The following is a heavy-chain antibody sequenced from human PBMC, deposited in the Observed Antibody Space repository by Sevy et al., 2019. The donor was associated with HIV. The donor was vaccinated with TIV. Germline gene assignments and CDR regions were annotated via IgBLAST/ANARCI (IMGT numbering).Heavy chain of an antibody. J-gene: IGHJ6*02. CDR3: ANAYSGSYSHSYLYALDV. Sequence: GGSLRLSCIGSGFSFSYYGIHWVRQAPGKGLDWVALISHYGINEYYADSVKGRFTISRENSKNTVYLEMNSLRNEDTAVYSWANAYSGSYSHSYLYALDVWGQGTTVTVSS. CDR1: GFSFSYYG. CDR2: ISHYGINE. V-gene: IGHV3-30*18. D-gene: IGHD1-26*01.